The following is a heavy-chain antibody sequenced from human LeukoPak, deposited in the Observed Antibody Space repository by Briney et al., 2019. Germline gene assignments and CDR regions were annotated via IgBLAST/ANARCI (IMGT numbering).Heavy chain of an antibody. V-gene: IGHV3-7*01. CDR2: IKQDGSEK. J-gene: IGHJ4*02. Sequence: PGGSLRLSCAASGFTFSSYWMSWVHQAPGKGLEWVANIKQDGSEKYYVDSVKGRFTISRDNAKNSLYLQMSSLRAEDTAVYYCARGVGSYDYVWGSYRYSLDYWGQGTLVTVSS. CDR1: GFTFSSYW. D-gene: IGHD3-16*02. CDR3: ARGVGSYDYVWGSYRYSLDY.